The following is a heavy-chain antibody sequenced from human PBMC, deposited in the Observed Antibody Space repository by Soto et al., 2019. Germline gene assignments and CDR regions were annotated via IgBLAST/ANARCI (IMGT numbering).Heavy chain of an antibody. CDR3: ARGRYGDY. J-gene: IGHJ4*02. CDR1: GYTFTSYG. CDR2: ISARNGDT. V-gene: IGHV1-18*01. Sequence: QVHLVQSGAEVKKPGASVKVSCKGSGYTFTSYGITWVRQAPGQGLEWMGWISARNGDTDYAQKLQGRVTVTIDTSTSTAYMELRGLRSDDTAVYYCARGRYGDYWGQGALVTVSS. D-gene: IGHD1-1*01.